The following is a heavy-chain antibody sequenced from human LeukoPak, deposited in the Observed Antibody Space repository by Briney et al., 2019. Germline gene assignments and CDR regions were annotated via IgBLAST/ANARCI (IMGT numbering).Heavy chain of an antibody. V-gene: IGHV3-74*03. Sequence: GWSLTLSCASSVFTFSNYLIHGVRQAPGKGLVWVSRINSDGTSTMYADSVKGRFTISRDNAKNMLYMQMNSLRDEDTAVYYCARRVDATRWFDPWGQGTLVTVSS. CDR3: ARRVDATRWFDP. CDR2: INSDGTST. D-gene: IGHD2-15*01. J-gene: IGHJ5*02. CDR1: VFTFSNYL.